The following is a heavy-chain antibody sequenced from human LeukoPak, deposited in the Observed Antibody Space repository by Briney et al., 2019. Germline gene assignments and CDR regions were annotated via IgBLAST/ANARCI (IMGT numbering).Heavy chain of an antibody. V-gene: IGHV3-21*01. J-gene: IGHJ5*01. D-gene: IGHD3-16*01. CDR3: MITFGGVIDS. Sequence: GGSRRLSCAASGFTFSSYSMNWVRQAPGKGLEWVSSISSSSSYIYYADSVKGRFTISRDNAKNSLYLQMNSLRAEDTAVYYCMITFGGVIDSWGQGTLVTVSS. CDR2: ISSSSSYI. CDR1: GFTFSSYS.